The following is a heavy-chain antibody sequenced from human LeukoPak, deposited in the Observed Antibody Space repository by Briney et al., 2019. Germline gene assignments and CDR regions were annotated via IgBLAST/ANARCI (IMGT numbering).Heavy chain of an antibody. V-gene: IGHV3-23*01. D-gene: IGHD2-21*01. CDR1: GFTFRSQA. Sequence: PGGSLRLSCVGSGFTFRSQAMSLVRQAPEKGLEFVSGIYENGGTTYYADSVKGRFSISRDNSKNTLYLQMDSLRGEDTAVYYCAKDFRIGYSAHFDYWGQGALVTVSS. CDR2: IYENGGTT. CDR3: AKDFRIGYSAHFDY. J-gene: IGHJ4*02.